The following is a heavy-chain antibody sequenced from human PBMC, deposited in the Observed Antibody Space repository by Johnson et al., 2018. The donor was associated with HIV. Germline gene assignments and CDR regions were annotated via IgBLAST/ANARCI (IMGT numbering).Heavy chain of an antibody. D-gene: IGHD1-7*01. J-gene: IGHJ3*02. V-gene: IGHV3-66*03. Sequence: VQLVESGGGLIQPGGSLRLSCAASGFTVSSNYMSWVRQAPGKGLEWVSVIYSGGSTYYAGSVKGRFTISRENAKNTLYLQMNSLRAEDTGVYFCARVRRKNWNLGDPFDIWGQGTMVTVSS. CDR3: ARVRRKNWNLGDPFDI. CDR1: GFTVSSNY. CDR2: IYSGGST.